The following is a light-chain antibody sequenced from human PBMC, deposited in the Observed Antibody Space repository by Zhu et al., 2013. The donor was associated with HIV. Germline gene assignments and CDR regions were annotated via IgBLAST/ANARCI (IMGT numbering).Light chain of an antibody. J-gene: IGKJ1*01. Sequence: EIVLTQSPGTLSLSPGERATLPCRASQSISSTYLAWYQQKPGQPPRLLISAASYRATGIPDRFSGGGSGTDFTLTISGLEPEDFAVYYCQQYGSSPLTFGQGTKVEIK. CDR2: AAS. V-gene: IGKV3-20*01. CDR1: QSISSTY. CDR3: QQYGSSPLT.